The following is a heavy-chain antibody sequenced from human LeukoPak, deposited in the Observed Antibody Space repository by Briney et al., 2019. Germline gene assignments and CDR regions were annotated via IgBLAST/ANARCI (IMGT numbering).Heavy chain of an antibody. CDR2: INPYSGGT. D-gene: IGHD3-10*01. CDR3: ARDATMVRAGTMDV. CDR1: GYTFTSYG. J-gene: IGHJ6*03. V-gene: IGHV1-2*02. Sequence: ASVKVSCKASGYTFTSYGISWVRQAPGQGLEWMGWINPYSGGTNYAQKFQGRVTMTRDTSISTAYMELSRLRSDDTAVYYCARDATMVRAGTMDVWGKGTTVTVSS.